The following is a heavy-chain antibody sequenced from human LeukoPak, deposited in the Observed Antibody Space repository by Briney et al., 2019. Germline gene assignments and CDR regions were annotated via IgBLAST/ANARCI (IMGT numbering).Heavy chain of an antibody. D-gene: IGHD3-10*01. CDR1: GYTFTSYG. CDR3: ARSYYGSGSYSPYYYYYMDV. J-gene: IGHJ6*03. V-gene: IGHV1-18*01. CDR2: ISAYNGNT. Sequence: ASVKVSCKASGYTFTSYGISWVRQAPGQGLGWMGWISAYNGNTNYAQKLQGRVTMTTDTSTSTAYMELSSLRSEDTAVYYCARSYYGSGSYSPYYYYYMDVWGKGTTVTVSS.